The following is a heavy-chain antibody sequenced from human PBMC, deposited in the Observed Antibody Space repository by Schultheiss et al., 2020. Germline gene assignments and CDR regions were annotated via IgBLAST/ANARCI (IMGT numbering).Heavy chain of an antibody. Sequence: GGSLRLSCAASGFTFSSYEMNWVRQAPGKGLEWVSYISSSGSTIYYADSVKGRFTISRDNAKNSLYLQMNSLRAEDTAVYYCANTYYGSGSRRPMVGMDVWGQGTTVTVSS. D-gene: IGHD3-10*01. CDR2: ISSSGSTI. J-gene: IGHJ6*02. CDR1: GFTFSSYE. V-gene: IGHV3-48*03. CDR3: ANTYYGSGSRRPMVGMDV.